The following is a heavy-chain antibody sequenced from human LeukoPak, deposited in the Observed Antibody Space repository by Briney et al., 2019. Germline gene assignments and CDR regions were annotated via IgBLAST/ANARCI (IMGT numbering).Heavy chain of an antibody. CDR3: ARDLTRDGNPVDAFDI. Sequence: PGGSLRLSCEASGFTFSSYEMNWVRQAPGKGLEWVSYISSSGSTIYYTDSVKGRFTISRDNAKSSLYLQMNSLRAEDTAVYYCARDLTRDGNPVDAFDIWGQGTMVTVSS. CDR1: GFTFSSYE. CDR2: ISSSGSTI. D-gene: IGHD4-23*01. V-gene: IGHV3-48*03. J-gene: IGHJ3*02.